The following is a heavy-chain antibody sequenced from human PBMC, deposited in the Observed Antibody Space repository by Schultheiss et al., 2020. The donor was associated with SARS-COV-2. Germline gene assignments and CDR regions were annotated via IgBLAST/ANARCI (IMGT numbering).Heavy chain of an antibody. V-gene: IGHV3-53*01. J-gene: IGHJ1*01. CDR2: IYSGGST. D-gene: IGHD2-2*01. CDR1: GFTVSSNY. Sequence: GGSLRLSCAASGFTVSSNYMSWVRQAPGKGLEWVSVIYSGGSTYYADSVKGRFTISRDNSKNTLYLQMNSLRAEDTAVYYCANLLSGVVPAAIQDWGQGTLVTVSS. CDR3: ANLLSGVVPAAIQD.